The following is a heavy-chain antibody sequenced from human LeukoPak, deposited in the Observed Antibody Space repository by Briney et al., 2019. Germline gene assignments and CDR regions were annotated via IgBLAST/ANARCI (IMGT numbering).Heavy chain of an antibody. V-gene: IGHV3-7*01. Sequence: GGSLRLSCAASGFTFSSYWMTWVRQAPGKGLEWVANIKQDGSEKYYVDSVKGRFTISRDNAKSSLYLQMNRLRAEDTAVYYCARDPSLAARPYWYFDLWGRGTLVTVSS. CDR3: ARDPSLAARPYWYFDL. D-gene: IGHD6-6*01. CDR2: IKQDGSEK. J-gene: IGHJ2*01. CDR1: GFTFSSYW.